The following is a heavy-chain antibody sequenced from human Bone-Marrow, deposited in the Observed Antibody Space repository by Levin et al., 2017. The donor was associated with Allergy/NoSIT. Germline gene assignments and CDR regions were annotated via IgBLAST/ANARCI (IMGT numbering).Heavy chain of an antibody. CDR2: ISYDGSNK. Sequence: GGSLRLSCAASGFTFSSYAMHWVRQAPGKGLEWVAVISYDGSNKYYADSVKGRFTISRDNSKNTLYLQMNSLRAEDTAVYYCAREGIAAASEFDYWGQGTLVTVSS. V-gene: IGHV3-30*04. CDR3: AREGIAAASEFDY. J-gene: IGHJ4*02. CDR1: GFTFSSYA. D-gene: IGHD6-13*01.